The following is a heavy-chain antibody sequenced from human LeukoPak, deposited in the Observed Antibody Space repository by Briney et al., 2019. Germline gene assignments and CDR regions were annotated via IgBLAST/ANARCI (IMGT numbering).Heavy chain of an antibody. D-gene: IGHD2-15*01. CDR2: INHSGST. J-gene: IGHJ4*02. CDR3: ARGRGSYFDY. V-gene: IGHV4-34*01. CDR1: GGSFSGYY. Sequence: SETLSLTCAVYGGSFSGYYWSWIRQPPGKGLEWIGEINHSGSTNYNPSLKSRVTISVDTSKNQFSLKLSSVTAADTAVYYCARGRGSYFDYWGRGTLVTVSS.